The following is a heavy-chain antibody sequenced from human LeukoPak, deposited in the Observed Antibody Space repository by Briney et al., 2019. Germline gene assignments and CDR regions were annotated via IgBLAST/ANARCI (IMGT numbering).Heavy chain of an antibody. D-gene: IGHD3-10*01. V-gene: IGHV1-24*01. CDR3: ATLPRPFYYGCMGPNRFQP. CDR1: GYTLTELS. CDR2: FDPEDGET. Sequence: ASVKVSCTVSGYTLTELSMHWVRQAPGKGLEWMGGFDPEDGETIYAQKFQGRVTMTEDTSTDTAYMELSSLRSEDTAVYYCATLPRPFYYGCMGPNRFQPWGQGTLVNV. J-gene: IGHJ5*02.